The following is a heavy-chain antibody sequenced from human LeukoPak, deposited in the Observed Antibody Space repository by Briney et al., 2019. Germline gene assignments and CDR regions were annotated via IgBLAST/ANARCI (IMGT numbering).Heavy chain of an antibody. V-gene: IGHV3-11*01. CDR2: ISSSGSTI. J-gene: IGHJ5*02. Sequence: SGGSPRLSCAASGFTFSDYYMSWIRQAPGKGLEWVSYISSSGSTIYYADSVKGRFTISRDNAKNSLYLQMNSLRAEDTAVYYCARANWNYNWFDPWGQGTLVTVSS. CDR1: GFTFSDYY. CDR3: ARANWNYNWFDP. D-gene: IGHD1-7*01.